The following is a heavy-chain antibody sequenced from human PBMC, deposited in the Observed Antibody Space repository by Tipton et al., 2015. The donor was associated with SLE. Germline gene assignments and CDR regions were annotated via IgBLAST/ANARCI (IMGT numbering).Heavy chain of an antibody. D-gene: IGHD3-22*01. J-gene: IGHJ4*02. CDR1: GFTFSNTW. Sequence: SLRLSCAASGFTFSNTWMSWVRQAPGKGLEWVGRIKSKTDGGTTDYAAPVKGRFTISRDESKNTLYLQMNSLKTEDTAVYYCTIPPHYYDSSGPDYWGQGTLVTVSS. V-gene: IGHV3-15*01. CDR3: TIPPHYYDSSGPDY. CDR2: IKSKTDGGTT.